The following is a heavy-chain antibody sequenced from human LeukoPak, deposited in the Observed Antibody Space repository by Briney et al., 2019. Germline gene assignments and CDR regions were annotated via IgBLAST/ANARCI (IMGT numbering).Heavy chain of an antibody. J-gene: IGHJ4*02. CDR1: GYTFTGYY. D-gene: IGHD3-10*01. CDR3: ARDSGSYYNFDY. CDR2: INPNSGGT. V-gene: IGHV1-2*02. Sequence: GASVKVSCKASGYTFTGYYMHWVRQAPGQGLEWMGWINPNSGGTNYAQKFQGRVTMTRDASISTAYMELSRLRSDDTAVYYCARDSGSYYNFDYWGQGPLVTVSS.